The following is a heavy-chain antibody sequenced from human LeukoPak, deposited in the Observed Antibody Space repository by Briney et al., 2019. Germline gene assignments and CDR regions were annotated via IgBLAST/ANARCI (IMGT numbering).Heavy chain of an antibody. CDR2: MYTSGST. J-gene: IGHJ5*02. V-gene: IGHV4-61*02. CDR3: ARGRFQQLLPAQGSRRRSVWFDP. Sequence: PSQTLSLTCTVSGALISSGSYYWSWIRQPAGKGLEWIGRMYTSGSTNYNPSLKSRVAISVDTSKNQFSLKLSSVTAADTAVYYCARGRFQQLLPAQGSRRRSVWFDPWGQGTLVTVSS. CDR1: GALISSGSYY. D-gene: IGHD6-13*01.